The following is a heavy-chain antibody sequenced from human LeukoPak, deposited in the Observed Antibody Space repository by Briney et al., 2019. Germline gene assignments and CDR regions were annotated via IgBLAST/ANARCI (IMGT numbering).Heavy chain of an antibody. Sequence: SETLSLTCNVSGVSVSDGRYYWTWIRQHPGKGLEWIGYKYYSGSAKYNPSLKSRLTISIDTSKNQFSLQLSSVTAADTATYYCATPYCSSISCLDVFNMWGQGTRVTVSS. CDR2: KYYSGSA. V-gene: IGHV4-31*03. D-gene: IGHD2-2*01. J-gene: IGHJ3*02. CDR1: GVSVSDGRYY. CDR3: ATPYCSSISCLDVFNM.